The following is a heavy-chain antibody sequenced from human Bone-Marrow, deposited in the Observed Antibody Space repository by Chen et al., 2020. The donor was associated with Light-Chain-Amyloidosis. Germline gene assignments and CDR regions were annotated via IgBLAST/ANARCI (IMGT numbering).Heavy chain of an antibody. Sequence: QGQLVQSGTEVRKPGASVKVSCEASGYRFSSYGITWVRQAPGQGLEWVGWISAYNGNTAHAQKFQGRVTLTTETSTNTAYMELRSLTSDDTAVYYCARDPRWLQFRGDGLDIWGQGTLVTVSS. V-gene: IGHV1-18*04. CDR2: ISAYNGNT. D-gene: IGHD5-12*01. CDR3: ARDPRWLQFRGDGLDI. J-gene: IGHJ3*02. CDR1: GYRFSSYG.